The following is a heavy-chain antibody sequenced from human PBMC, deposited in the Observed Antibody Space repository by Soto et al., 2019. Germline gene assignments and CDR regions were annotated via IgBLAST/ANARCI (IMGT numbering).Heavy chain of an antibody. CDR2: TSYDGSNK. Sequence: QVQLVESGGGVVQPGTSLRLSCVGSGFTFRSYVIHWVRQAPGKGLEWVALTSYDGSNKDYGDSVKGRFTISRDNSSNIVYLHMDSLRREDTALYYCARWGTTGGLDVWGQGTLVSVSS. CDR1: GFTFRSYV. CDR3: ARWGTTGGLDV. J-gene: IGHJ1*01. V-gene: IGHV3-30*19. D-gene: IGHD3-16*01.